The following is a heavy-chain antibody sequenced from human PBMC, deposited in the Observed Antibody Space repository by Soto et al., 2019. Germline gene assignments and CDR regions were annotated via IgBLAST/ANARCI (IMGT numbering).Heavy chain of an antibody. J-gene: IGHJ4*02. CDR3: ARSRQLTYFDY. Sequence: QVQLQQWGAGLLKPSETLSLTCAVYGGSFSGYYWSWIRHPPGKGLEWIGEINHSGSTNYNPSLKSRVTISVDTSKNQFSLKLSSVTAADRAVYYCARSRQLTYFDYWGQGTLVTVSS. CDR1: GGSFSGYY. D-gene: IGHD6-13*01. CDR2: INHSGST. V-gene: IGHV4-34*01.